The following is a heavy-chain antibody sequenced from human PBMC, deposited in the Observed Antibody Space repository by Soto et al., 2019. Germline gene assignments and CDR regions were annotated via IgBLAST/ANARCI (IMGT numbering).Heavy chain of an antibody. V-gene: IGHV1-69*12. Sequence: QVQLVQSGAEVKKPGSSVKVSCKASGGTFSNYAISWVRQAPGQGLEWVGGIIPIFSTTNFAQKFQGRVTITADESTTTAYMELSGLRSEDTAVYYCARDGGRDGYFGNWLDPWGQGTLVTVSS. D-gene: IGHD5-12*01. CDR3: ARDGGRDGYFGNWLDP. J-gene: IGHJ5*02. CDR2: IIPIFSTT. CDR1: GGTFSNYA.